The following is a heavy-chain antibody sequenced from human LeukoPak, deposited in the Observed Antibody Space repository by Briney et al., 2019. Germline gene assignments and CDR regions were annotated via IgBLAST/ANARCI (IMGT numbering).Heavy chain of an antibody. D-gene: IGHD5-24*01. Sequence: GASVKVSCKASGYTFTGYYVNWFRQAPGQGLEWIGVINPSSGSRNYPPKFQDKITLTRDTSANTAYMQLISLTSDDTAVYYCARVENADGLDYWGQGTLVTVSS. V-gene: IGHV1-46*01. CDR2: INPSSGSR. CDR1: GYTFTGYY. J-gene: IGHJ4*02. CDR3: ARVENADGLDY.